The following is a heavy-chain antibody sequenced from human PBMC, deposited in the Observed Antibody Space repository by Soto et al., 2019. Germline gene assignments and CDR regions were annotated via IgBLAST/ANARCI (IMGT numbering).Heavy chain of an antibody. CDR3: ARISPRSYLFGSGSYYREPIDY. CDR1: GYRFTSCW. Sequence: GESLKSSCKGSGYRFTSCWIGWVRQMPGKGLEWMGIIYPGDSDTRYSPSFQGQVTISADKSISTAYLQWSSLKASDTAMYYCARISPRSYLFGSGSYYREPIDYWGQGTLVTVSS. J-gene: IGHJ4*02. V-gene: IGHV5-51*01. D-gene: IGHD3-10*01. CDR2: IYPGDSDT.